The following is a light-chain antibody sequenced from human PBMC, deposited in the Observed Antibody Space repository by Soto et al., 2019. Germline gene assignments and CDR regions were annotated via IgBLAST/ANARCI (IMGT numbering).Light chain of an antibody. J-gene: IGKJ4*01. CDR1: QGINNW. Sequence: DIQMTQSPSTLSASVGDRVTITCRASQGINNWLAWYQQKPGKAPKLLIYDASILESGVPSRFSGSASGTEFTLTISSLQPDDFATYYCQQYAYYPLTFGGGTKVDIK. CDR3: QQYAYYPLT. CDR2: DAS. V-gene: IGKV1-5*01.